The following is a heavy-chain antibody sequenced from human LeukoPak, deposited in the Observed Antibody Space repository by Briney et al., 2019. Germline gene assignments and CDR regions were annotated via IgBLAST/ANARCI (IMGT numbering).Heavy chain of an antibody. J-gene: IGHJ4*02. Sequence: GRSLRLSCAASGFTSDDYAMHWVRQAPGKGLEWVSGISWNSGSIGYADSVKGRFTISRDNAKNSLYLQMNSLRAEDTALYYCAKARGYSGYDLAYWGQGTLVTVSS. CDR3: AKARGYSGYDLAY. CDR1: GFTSDDYA. CDR2: ISWNSGSI. D-gene: IGHD5-12*01. V-gene: IGHV3-9*02.